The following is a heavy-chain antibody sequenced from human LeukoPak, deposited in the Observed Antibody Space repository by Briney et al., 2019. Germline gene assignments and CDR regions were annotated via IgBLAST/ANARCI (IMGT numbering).Heavy chain of an antibody. V-gene: IGHV4-39*01. CDR2: IYYSGST. Sequence: SETLSLTCTVSGGSISSSSYYWGWIRQPPGKGLEWIGSIYYSGSTYYNPSLKSRVTISVDTSKNQFSLKLSSVTAADTAVYYCARLWLVQGFDYWGQGILVTVSS. CDR3: ARLWLVQGFDY. D-gene: IGHD6-19*01. J-gene: IGHJ4*02. CDR1: GGSISSSSYY.